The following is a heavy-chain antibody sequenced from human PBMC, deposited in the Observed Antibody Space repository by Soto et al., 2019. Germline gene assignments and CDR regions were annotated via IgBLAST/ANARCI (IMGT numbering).Heavy chain of an antibody. J-gene: IGHJ6*02. V-gene: IGHV3-30-3*01. CDR3: ARDSGAAVYSSGWFTYYYGMDV. CDR1: GGTFSSYA. D-gene: IGHD6-19*01. Sequence: VGSLRLSCAASGGTFSSYAMHWVRQAPGKGLEWVAVISYDGSNKYYADSVKGRFTISRDNSKNTLYLQMNSLRAEDTAVYYCARDSGAAVYSSGWFTYYYGMDVWGQGTTVTVSS. CDR2: ISYDGSNK.